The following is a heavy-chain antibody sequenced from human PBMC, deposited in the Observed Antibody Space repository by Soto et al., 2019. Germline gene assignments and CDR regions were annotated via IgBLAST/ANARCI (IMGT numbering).Heavy chain of an antibody. Sequence: SQTLSLTCAISGDSVSSKSATWNWTRQSPSRGLEWLGRTYYRSKWYNDYALSVKSRITIIPDTSNNHFSLQLNSVTPFDTAVYYCARLIGNSWLDSWGQGTLVTVSS. D-gene: IGHD2-8*01. CDR1: GDSVSSKSAT. CDR2: TYYRSKWYN. CDR3: ARLIGNSWLDS. J-gene: IGHJ5*01. V-gene: IGHV6-1*01.